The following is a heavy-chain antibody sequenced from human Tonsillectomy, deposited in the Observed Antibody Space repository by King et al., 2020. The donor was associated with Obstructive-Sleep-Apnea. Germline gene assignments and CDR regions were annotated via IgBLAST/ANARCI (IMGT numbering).Heavy chain of an antibody. V-gene: IGHV3-30*02. Sequence: VQLVESGGGVVHPGGSLRLSCVASGFSFSEYGMHWVRQAPGKGLEWVAFVRNDDTDKVYGDSVKGRFTISRDIPENTLYLEMNSLRADDSAVYYCVKDDPVLDYWGQGALVTVSS. CDR3: VKDDPVLDY. CDR2: VRNDDTDK. J-gene: IGHJ4*02. CDR1: GFSFSEYG.